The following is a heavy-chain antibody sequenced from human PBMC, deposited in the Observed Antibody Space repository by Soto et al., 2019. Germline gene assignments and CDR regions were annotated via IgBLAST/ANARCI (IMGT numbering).Heavy chain of an antibody. CDR1: GFTFSSYG. V-gene: IGHV3-33*01. D-gene: IGHD2-2*01. J-gene: IGHJ6*03. Sequence: QVQLVESGGGVVQPGRSLRLSCAASGFTFSSYGMHWVRQAPGKGLEWVAVIWYDGSNKYYADSVKGRFTISRDNSKNTLYLQMNSLRAEDTAVYYCARVCIVVVPAMDVWGKGTTVTVSS. CDR2: IWYDGSNK. CDR3: ARVCIVVVPAMDV.